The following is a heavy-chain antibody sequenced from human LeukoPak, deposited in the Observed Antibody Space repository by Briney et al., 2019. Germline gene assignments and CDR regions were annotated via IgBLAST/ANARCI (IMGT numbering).Heavy chain of an antibody. CDR2: ISSNGHDT. CDR1: GFTFSVHV. J-gene: IGHJ4*02. V-gene: IGHV3-64*04. D-gene: IGHD6-13*01. CDR3: AKVPSILYSSSWFFDY. Sequence: GGSLRLSCSASGFTFSVHVIHWVRQAPGRGLEFVSAISSNGHDTYYAGSVRGRFTISRDNSKNTLYLQMNSLRAEDTALYYCAKVPSILYSSSWFFDYWGQGVLVTVSS.